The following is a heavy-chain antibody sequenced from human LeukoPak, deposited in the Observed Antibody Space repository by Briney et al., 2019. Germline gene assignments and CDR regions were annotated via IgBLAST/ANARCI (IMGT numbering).Heavy chain of an antibody. CDR1: GGTFSSYA. CDR3: ATDGSGSVDDNWFDP. D-gene: IGHD1-26*01. J-gene: IGHJ5*02. CDR2: IIPIFGTA. Sequence: SVKVSCKASGGTFSSYAISWVRQAPGQGLEWMGGIIPIFGTANYAQKFQGRVTITADESTSTAYMELSSLRSEDTAVYYCATDGSGSVDDNWFDPWGQGTLVTVSS. V-gene: IGHV1-69*01.